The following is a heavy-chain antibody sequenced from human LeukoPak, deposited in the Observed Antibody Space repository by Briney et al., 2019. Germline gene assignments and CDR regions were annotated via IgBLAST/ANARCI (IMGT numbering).Heavy chain of an antibody. CDR2: IYPGDSDT. D-gene: IGHD3-22*01. CDR3: ARYRNLYYDSSGYYPPDY. CDR1: GYSFTSYW. V-gene: IGHV5-51*01. Sequence: GESLKISCKGSGYSFTSYWIGCVRQMPGKGLEWMGIIYPGDSDTRYSPSFQGQVTISADKSISTAYLQWSSLKASDTAMYYCARYRNLYYDSSGYYPPDYWGQGTLVTVSS. J-gene: IGHJ4*02.